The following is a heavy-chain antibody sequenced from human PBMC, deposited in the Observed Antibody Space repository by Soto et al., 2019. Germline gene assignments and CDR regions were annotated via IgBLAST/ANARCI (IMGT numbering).Heavy chain of an antibody. CDR3: ARGCSSASSYYY. Sequence: PGGSLRLSCTASGFMFSSYTMNWVRQAPGKGLEWVSSVSFRGDIYYADSLEGRFTISRDDAKNSLYLQMNSLRAEDTAVYYCARGCSSASSYYYWGQGTLVTVSS. CDR1: GFMFSSYT. J-gene: IGHJ4*02. V-gene: IGHV3-21*01. D-gene: IGHD2-2*01. CDR2: VSFRGDI.